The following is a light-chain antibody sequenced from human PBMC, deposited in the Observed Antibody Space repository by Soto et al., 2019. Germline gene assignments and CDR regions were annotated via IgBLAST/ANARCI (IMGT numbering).Light chain of an antibody. CDR1: QSVRSH. V-gene: IGKV3-15*01. CDR2: GAS. Sequence: VLTQSPGPLSLSPGEGVTLSCRASQSVRSHLAWYQQKPGQPPRLLIYGASTRATGIPARFSGSGFGTEFTLTISSLQSEDVAVYYCQQYKNWPLFGQGTRLEI. CDR3: QQYKNWPL. J-gene: IGKJ5*01.